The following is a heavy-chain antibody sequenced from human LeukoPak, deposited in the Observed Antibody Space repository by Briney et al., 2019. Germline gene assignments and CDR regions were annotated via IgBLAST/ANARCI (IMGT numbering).Heavy chain of an antibody. Sequence: PGGSLRLSCAASGFTFSDYYMSWIRQAPGKGLEWVSYISSSSSYINYADSVKGRFTISRDNAKNSLYLQMNSLRAEDTAVYYCASAGYSSSFYDYWGQGTLVTVSS. J-gene: IGHJ4*02. CDR2: ISSSSSYI. CDR1: GFTFSDYY. D-gene: IGHD6-13*01. V-gene: IGHV3-11*06. CDR3: ASAGYSSSFYDY.